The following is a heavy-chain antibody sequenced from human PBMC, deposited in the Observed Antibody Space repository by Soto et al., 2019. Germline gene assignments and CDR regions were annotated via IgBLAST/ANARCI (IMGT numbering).Heavy chain of an antibody. V-gene: IGHV4-4*02. Sequence: SETLSLTCAVSGGSISSDDWWTCVRQTPGKGLEWIGEIYHSGTTNYNPSLMSRVTIAVDKAKSQFSLRLDSVTAADTAVYYCARSDCYGVCRGKWLDPWGQGILVIVYS. CDR2: IYHSGTT. J-gene: IGHJ5*02. D-gene: IGHD2-21*02. CDR1: GGSISSDDW. CDR3: ARSDCYGVCRGKWLDP.